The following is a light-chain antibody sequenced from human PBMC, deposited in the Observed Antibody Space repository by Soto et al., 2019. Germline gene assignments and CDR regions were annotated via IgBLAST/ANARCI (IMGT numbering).Light chain of an antibody. V-gene: IGLV1-51*01. J-gene: IGLJ1*01. CDR2: DDD. CDR3: GSWDSSLCSYV. Sequence: QSVMTQPPSVSAAPGQKVTISCSGSSSNIGGNSVSWYQQLPETAPKLLIYDDDKRPSWIPDRFSGSNSGTSATLGITGFQTGDESDDYCGSWDSSLCSYVFATGNKLTVL. CDR1: SSNIGGNS.